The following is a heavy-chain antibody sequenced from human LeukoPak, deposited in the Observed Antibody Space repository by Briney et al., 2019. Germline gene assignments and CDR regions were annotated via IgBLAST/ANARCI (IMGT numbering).Heavy chain of an antibody. CDR3: ARDIAVAGTFFDY. CDR2: IKQDGSAE. CDR1: GFTFSSFW. J-gene: IGHJ4*02. D-gene: IGHD6-19*01. V-gene: IGHV3-7*03. Sequence: GGSLRLSCAAAGFTFSSFWMSWVRQAPGKGLEWVANIKQDGSAEYYVDSGKGRFTISRDNAKNSLYLQMNSLGVEDTAVYYCARDIAVAGTFFDYWGQGTLVTVSS.